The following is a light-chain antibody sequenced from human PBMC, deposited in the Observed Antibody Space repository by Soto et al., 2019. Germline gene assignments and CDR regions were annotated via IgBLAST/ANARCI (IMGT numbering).Light chain of an antibody. J-gene: IGKJ4*01. CDR2: DAS. Sequence: EIVMTQSPPTLSVSPGERATPSCRASQSVGSKLAWYQQRPGQAPRLLIYDASNRATGIPARFSGSGSGTEFSLTISSLQSEDFAVYYCQQYDNWPSATFGGGTKVDIK. V-gene: IGKV3D-15*01. CDR1: QSVGSK. CDR3: QQYDNWPSAT.